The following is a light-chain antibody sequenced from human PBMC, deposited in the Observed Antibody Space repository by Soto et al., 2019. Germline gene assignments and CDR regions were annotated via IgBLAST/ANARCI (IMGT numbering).Light chain of an antibody. Sequence: DIVMTQSPDSLAVSLGERATINCKSSQSVLFRTNNKKYLAWYQQKPGQPPKVILYWASTRESGVPDRFSGSGSVTDFTLTISSLQAEDVAVYYCQQYYTTPYTFGQGTKLEIK. CDR2: WAS. CDR3: QQYYTTPYT. V-gene: IGKV4-1*01. J-gene: IGKJ2*01. CDR1: QSVLFRTNNKKY.